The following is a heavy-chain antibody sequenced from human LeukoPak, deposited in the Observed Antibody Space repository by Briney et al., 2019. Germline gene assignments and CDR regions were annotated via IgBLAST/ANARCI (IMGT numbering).Heavy chain of an antibody. CDR2: IYYSGST. J-gene: IGHJ6*02. CDR1: GGSISSYY. V-gene: IGHV4-59*08. D-gene: IGHD3-3*01. CDR3: ARGLVLVGMDV. Sequence: PSETLSLTCTVSGGSISSYYWSWIRQPPGKGLEWIGYIYYSGSTNYNPSLKSRVTISVDMSKNQFSLKLSSVTAADTAVYYCARGLVLVGMDVWGQGTTVTVSS.